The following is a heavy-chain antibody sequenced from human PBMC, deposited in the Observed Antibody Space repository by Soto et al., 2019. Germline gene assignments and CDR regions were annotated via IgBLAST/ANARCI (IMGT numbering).Heavy chain of an antibody. V-gene: IGHV1-8*01. J-gene: IGHJ4*02. CDR1: GNTFTSYD. CDR2: INPNSGNI. CDR3: ARGRASGSYYLLDY. D-gene: IGHD3-10*01. Sequence: ASVKVSCKASGNTFTSYDINWVRQATEHGLEWMGWINPNSGNIGYAQKLQGRVTMTRDTATRTAYMEVSRLRSDDTAVYYCARGRASGSYYLLDYWGQGTLVTVSS.